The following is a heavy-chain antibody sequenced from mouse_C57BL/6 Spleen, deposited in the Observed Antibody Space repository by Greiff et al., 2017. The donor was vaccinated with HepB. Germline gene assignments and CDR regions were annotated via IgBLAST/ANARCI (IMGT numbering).Heavy chain of an antibody. Sequence: QVQLKESGPGLVQPSQSLSITCTVSGFSLTSYGVHWVRQSPGKGLEWLGVIWRGGSTDYNAAFMSRLSITKDNSKSQVFFKMNSLQADDTAIYYCAKNLVGDDFEGAMDYWGQGTSVTVSS. CDR1: GFSLTSYG. CDR2: IWRGGST. D-gene: IGHD1-1*02. CDR3: AKNLVGDDFEGAMDY. J-gene: IGHJ4*01. V-gene: IGHV2-5*01.